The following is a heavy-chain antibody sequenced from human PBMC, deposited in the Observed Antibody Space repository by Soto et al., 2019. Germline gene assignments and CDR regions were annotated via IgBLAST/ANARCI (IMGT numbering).Heavy chain of an antibody. V-gene: IGHV3-74*02. J-gene: IGHJ6*03. Sequence: EVQLVESGGGLVQPGGSLRLSCAASGFTFSNYWMYWVRQAPGKGLEWVSRINSDGSVSSYADSVKGRLTISRDNVKNTLYLQMDSLRAEDTAVYYCARGDCVGGTCYSLAGSFYYYMDVWGKGTTVTVCS. CDR3: ARGDCVGGTCYSLAGSFYYYMDV. CDR1: GFTFSNYW. D-gene: IGHD2-15*01. CDR2: INSDGSVS.